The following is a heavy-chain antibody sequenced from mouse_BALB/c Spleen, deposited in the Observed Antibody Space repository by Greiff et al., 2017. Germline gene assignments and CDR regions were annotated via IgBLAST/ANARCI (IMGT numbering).Heavy chain of an antibody. V-gene: IGHV5-6-2*01. D-gene: IGHD2-2*01. CDR1: GFTFSSYY. CDR2: INSNGGST. J-gene: IGHJ3*01. CDR3: ARSYGYDDGDSAWFAY. Sequence: VQLKQSGGGLVKLGGSLKLSCAASGFTFSSYYMSWVRQTPEKRLELVAAINSNGGSTYYPDTVKGRFTISRDNAKNTLYLQMSSLKSEDTALYYCARSYGYDDGDSAWFAYWGQGTLVTVSA.